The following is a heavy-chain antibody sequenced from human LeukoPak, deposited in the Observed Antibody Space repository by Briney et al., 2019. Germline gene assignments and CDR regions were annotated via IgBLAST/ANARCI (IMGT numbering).Heavy chain of an antibody. CDR3: ATSLASARAAGYYFDY. CDR1: GFSSYS. V-gene: IGHV3-66*01. CDR2: VYSSGST. Sequence: PGGSLRLSCAASGFSSYSLNWVRQAPGKGLEWVSVVYSSGSTYYADSVKGRFTISRDNSKNTLSLQMNSLRAEDTAVYYCATSLASARAAGYYFDYWGQGTLVTVSS. D-gene: IGHD6-6*01. J-gene: IGHJ4*02.